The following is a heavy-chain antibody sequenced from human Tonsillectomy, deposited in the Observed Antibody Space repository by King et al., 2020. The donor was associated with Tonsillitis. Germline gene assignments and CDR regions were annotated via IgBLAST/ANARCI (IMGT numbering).Heavy chain of an antibody. D-gene: IGHD3-22*01. CDR3: ASYKGAGYYDSGRGAFDV. V-gene: IGHV3-69-1*01. Sequence: VQLVESGGGLVKPGGSLRLSCATSGFSFCDHDMNWVRQAPGKGLDSVKGRFTISRDNAKSALYLQRSSLRAEDTAVYYCASYKGAGYYDSGRGAFDVWGQGTMVTVSS. J-gene: IGHJ3*01. CDR1: GFSFCDHD.